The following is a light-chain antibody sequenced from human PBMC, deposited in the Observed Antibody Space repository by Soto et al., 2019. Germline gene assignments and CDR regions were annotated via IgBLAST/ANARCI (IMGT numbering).Light chain of an antibody. CDR1: QSVSSTY. Sequence: EIVLTQSPGTLSLSPGERATLSCRASQSVSSTYIAWYQQNPGQAPRLLIYGASSRATGIPDRFSGSGSGTDFTLTISRLEPEDFAVYYCQQYGSSLFGPGTKVDIK. V-gene: IGKV3-20*01. J-gene: IGKJ3*01. CDR3: QQYGSSL. CDR2: GAS.